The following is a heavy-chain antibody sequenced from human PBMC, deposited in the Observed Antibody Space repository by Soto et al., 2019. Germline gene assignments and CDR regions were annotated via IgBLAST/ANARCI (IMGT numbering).Heavy chain of an antibody. Sequence: PGGSLSLSCAASGFTFSSYGMHWVRQAPGKGLEWVAVISYDGSKKYYADSVKGRFTISRDNSKNTLYLQMNSLRAEDTAVYYCAKAFPTHYYYYGMDVWGQGTTVTVSS. J-gene: IGHJ6*02. CDR2: ISYDGSKK. V-gene: IGHV3-30*18. CDR3: AKAFPTHYYYYGMDV. CDR1: GFTFSSYG.